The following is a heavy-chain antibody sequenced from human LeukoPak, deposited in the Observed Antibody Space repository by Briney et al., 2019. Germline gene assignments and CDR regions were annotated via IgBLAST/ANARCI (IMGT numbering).Heavy chain of an antibody. CDR1: GDSFSSNSAA. D-gene: IGHD5-12*01. CDR2: TYYRSKWYN. V-gene: IGHV6-1*01. Sequence: SQTLSLTCAISGDSFSSNSAAWNWHRPSPSRVLEWLISTYYRSKWYNDYAVSVKSRITINPDTSRNQFSLQLNSVTPEDTAVYYCARDTYSGYDSLFGNYFYYAMDVWGQGTTVTVSS. J-gene: IGHJ6*02. CDR3: ARDTYSGYDSLFGNYFYYAMDV.